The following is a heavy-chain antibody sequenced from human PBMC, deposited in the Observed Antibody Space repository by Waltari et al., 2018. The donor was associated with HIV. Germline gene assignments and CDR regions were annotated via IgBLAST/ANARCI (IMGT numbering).Heavy chain of an antibody. CDR1: GFTFRSYG. CDR2: TWYDGSNK. Sequence: QVKLVESWGCVVQPGRSLRLSCAASGFTFRSYGMHWVRQAPGKGLEWVAVTWYDGSNKYYADSVKGRFTISRDNSKNTLYLKMNSLRAEDTAVYYCARMVSSTGWYVLDYWGQGTLVTVSS. D-gene: IGHD6-19*01. CDR3: ARMVSSTGWYVLDY. V-gene: IGHV3-33*01. J-gene: IGHJ4*02.